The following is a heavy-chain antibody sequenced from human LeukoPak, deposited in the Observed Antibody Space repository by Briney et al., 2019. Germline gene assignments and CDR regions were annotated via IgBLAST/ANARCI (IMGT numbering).Heavy chain of an antibody. V-gene: IGHV4-61*08. J-gene: IGHJ2*01. Sequence: SQTLSLTCTVSGGSISSGDYYWSWIRQPPGKGLEWIGYIYYSGSTNYNPSLKSRVTISVDTSKNQFSLKLSSVTAADTAVYYCARVMGSVTKALGYFDLWGRGTLVTVSS. CDR3: ARVMGSVTKALGYFDL. D-gene: IGHD1-26*01. CDR1: GGSISSGDYY. CDR2: IYYSGST.